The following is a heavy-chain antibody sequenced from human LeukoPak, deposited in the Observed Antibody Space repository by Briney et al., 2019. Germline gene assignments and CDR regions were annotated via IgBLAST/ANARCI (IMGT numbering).Heavy chain of an antibody. J-gene: IGHJ4*02. CDR2: INPNNGDT. D-gene: IGHD2-15*01. Sequence: ASVKVSCKASGYTFTGCFMHWVRQAPGQGLEWMGTINPNNGDTSYAQKSQGRVTMTRDTSINTAFMELNNLRSDDSAIYYCVRARRSIGGCPLDYWGEGTLVTVSS. V-gene: IGHV1-2*02. CDR3: VRARRSIGGCPLDY. CDR1: GYTFTGCF.